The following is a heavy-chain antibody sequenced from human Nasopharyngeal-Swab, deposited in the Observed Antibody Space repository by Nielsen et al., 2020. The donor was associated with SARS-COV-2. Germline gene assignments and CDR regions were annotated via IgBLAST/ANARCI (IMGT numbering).Heavy chain of an antibody. Sequence: GESLKISCAASGFTFSDYYMSWIRQAPGKGLEWVSYISSSGSTIYYADSVKGRFTISRDNAKNSLHLQMNSLRAEDTAVYYCARSFEGSSGYYYDYFDYWGQGTLVTVSS. D-gene: IGHD3-22*01. CDR1: GFTFSDYY. CDR3: ARSFEGSSGYYYDYFDY. J-gene: IGHJ4*02. V-gene: IGHV3-11*04. CDR2: ISSSGSTI.